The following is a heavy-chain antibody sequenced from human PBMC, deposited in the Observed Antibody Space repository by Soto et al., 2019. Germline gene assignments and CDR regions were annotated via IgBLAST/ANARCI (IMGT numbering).Heavy chain of an antibody. CDR2: IRRTTSGATT. J-gene: IGHJ4*02. CDR3: AREQGGITSIRGDVDY. Sequence: EVALVESGGALVEPGLSLRLSCIASGFSFSVYSMAWFRQAPGKGLEWVGFIRRTTSGATTESASSVQGRFIISRDDSRNIVYLQMSSLKIEDTAVYYCAREQGGITSIRGDVDYWGQGTLVTVSS. CDR1: GFSFSVYS. V-gene: IGHV3-49*03. D-gene: IGHD3-10*01.